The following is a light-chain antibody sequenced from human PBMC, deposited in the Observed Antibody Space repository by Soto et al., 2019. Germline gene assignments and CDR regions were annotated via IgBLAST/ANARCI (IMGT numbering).Light chain of an antibody. J-gene: IGLJ2*01. CDR2: DVS. V-gene: IGLV2-14*01. CDR3: SSYTSSSAVV. Sequence: QSALTQPASVSGSPGQSITISCTGTSSDVGGYNYVSWYQQHPGKAPQLMIYDVSDRPSGVSNRFSGSRSGNTASLTISGLQAEDEADYYCSSYTSSSAVVFGGATKLTVL. CDR1: SSDVGGYNY.